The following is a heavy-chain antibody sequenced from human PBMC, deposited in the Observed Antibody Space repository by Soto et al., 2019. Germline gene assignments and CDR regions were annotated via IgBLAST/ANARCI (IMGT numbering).Heavy chain of an antibody. Sequence: QVQLVQSGAEVKKPGSSVKVSCKASGGTFSSYTISWVRQAPGQGLEWMGRIIPILGIANYARKFQGRVTITADKSTSTAYMELSSLRSEDTAVYYCASVPYCSSTSCQGGWFDPWGQGTLVTVSS. CDR1: GGTFSSYT. CDR2: IIPILGIA. D-gene: IGHD2-2*01. V-gene: IGHV1-69*02. CDR3: ASVPYCSSTSCQGGWFDP. J-gene: IGHJ5*02.